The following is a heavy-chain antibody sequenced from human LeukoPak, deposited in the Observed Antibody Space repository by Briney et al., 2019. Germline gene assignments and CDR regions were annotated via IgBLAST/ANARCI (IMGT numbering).Heavy chain of an antibody. V-gene: IGHV4-59*01. Sequence: SETLSLTCTVSSGSISTYYWTWIRQPPGKRLEWIGFIHYTGSTNYNPSLKSRVTISVDTSKNQFSLKLNSVTAADTAVYYCARSSGSRYYIDYWGQGTLVTVSS. CDR2: IHYTGST. D-gene: IGHD1-26*01. J-gene: IGHJ4*02. CDR3: ARSSGSRYYIDY. CDR1: SGSISTYY.